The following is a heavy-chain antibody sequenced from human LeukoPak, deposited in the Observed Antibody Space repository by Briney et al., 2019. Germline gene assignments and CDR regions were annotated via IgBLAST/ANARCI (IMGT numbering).Heavy chain of an antibody. Sequence: SETLSLTCAVYGGSFSGYYWSWIRQPPGKGLEWIGEINHSGSTNYNPSLKSRVTISVDTSKNQFSLMLSSVTAADTAVYYCAGRLRYNYYYGMDVWGQGTTATVSS. J-gene: IGHJ6*02. V-gene: IGHV4-34*01. D-gene: IGHD3-9*01. CDR3: AGRLRYNYYYGMDV. CDR1: GGSFSGYY. CDR2: INHSGST.